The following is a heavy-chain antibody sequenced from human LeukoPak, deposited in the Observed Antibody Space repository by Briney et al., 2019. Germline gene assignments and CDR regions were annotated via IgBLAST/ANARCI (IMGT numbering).Heavy chain of an antibody. Sequence: KTGGSLRLSCAASGFTFSSHSMNWVRQAPGKGLEWVSSISSSSSYIYYADSVKGRFTISRDNAKNSLYLQMNSLRAEDTAVYYCVRSRSTWFGEVLAAFDIWGQGTMVTVSS. D-gene: IGHD3-10*01. CDR2: ISSSSSYI. CDR3: VRSRSTWFGEVLAAFDI. CDR1: GFTFSSHS. J-gene: IGHJ3*02. V-gene: IGHV3-21*01.